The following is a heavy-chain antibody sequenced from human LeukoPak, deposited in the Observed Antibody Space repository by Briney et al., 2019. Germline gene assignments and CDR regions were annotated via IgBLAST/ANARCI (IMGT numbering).Heavy chain of an antibody. CDR3: ARDHRSYYPFDY. D-gene: IGHD1-26*01. V-gene: IGHV3-7*01. J-gene: IGHJ4*02. CDR1: GFTSSSYW. Sequence: GGSLRLSRAASGFTSSSYWMSCVRQAPGERLEWVANIKQDGSEKYYVASVKGRFTISRDNAKNSLYLQMNSLRAEDTAVYYCARDHRSYYPFDYWGQGTLVTVSS. CDR2: IKQDGSEK.